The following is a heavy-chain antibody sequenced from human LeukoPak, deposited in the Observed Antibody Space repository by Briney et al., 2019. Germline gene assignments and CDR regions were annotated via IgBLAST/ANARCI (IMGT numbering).Heavy chain of an antibody. CDR3: ARDLMGAPGY. J-gene: IGHJ4*02. CDR1: GFTFSSYW. D-gene: IGHD1-26*01. V-gene: IGHV3-74*01. CDR2: INTDGSST. Sequence: QPGGSLRLSCAASGFTFSSYWMHWVRQAPGEGLVWVSRINTDGSSTNYADSVKGRFTISRDSAKNTLYLQMNSLRAEDTAVNYCARDLMGAPGYWGQGTLVTVSS.